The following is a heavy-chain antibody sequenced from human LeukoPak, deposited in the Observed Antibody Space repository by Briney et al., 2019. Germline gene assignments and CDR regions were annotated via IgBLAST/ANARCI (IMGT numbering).Heavy chain of an antibody. Sequence: SETLSLTCTVSGGSISSGDYYWSWIRQPPGKGLEWIGYIYYSGSTYYNPSLKSRVTMSVDTSKNQFSLKLTSVTAADTAVYYCARPRVPATLDAFDIWGRGTMVTVSS. V-gene: IGHV4-30-4*02. CDR1: GGSISSGDYY. CDR2: IYYSGST. J-gene: IGHJ3*02. D-gene: IGHD2-15*01. CDR3: ARPRVPATLDAFDI.